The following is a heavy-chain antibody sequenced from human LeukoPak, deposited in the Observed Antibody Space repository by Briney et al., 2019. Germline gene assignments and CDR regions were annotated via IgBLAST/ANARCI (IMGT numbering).Heavy chain of an antibody. V-gene: IGHV4-30-4*01. CDR2: IYYSGST. D-gene: IGHD2-15*01. Sequence: SETLFLTCTVSGGSISSGDYYWSWIRQPPGKGLEWIGYIYYSGSTYYNPSLKSRVTISVDTSKNQFSLKLSSVTAADTAVYYCARARIGWFDPWGQGTLVTVSS. CDR1: GGSISSGDYY. J-gene: IGHJ5*02. CDR3: ARARIGWFDP.